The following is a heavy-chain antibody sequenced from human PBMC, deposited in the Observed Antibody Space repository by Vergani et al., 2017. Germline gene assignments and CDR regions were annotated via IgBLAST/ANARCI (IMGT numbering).Heavy chain of an antibody. CDR3: ASRSLGERWLQFFDAFDI. CDR2: IYPGDSDT. V-gene: IGHV5-51*03. J-gene: IGHJ3*02. D-gene: IGHD5-24*01. Sequence: EVQLVQSGAEVKKPGESLKISCKGSGYSFTSYWIGWVRQMPGKGLEWMGIIYPGDSDTRYSPSFQGQVTISADKSISTAYLQWSSLKASDTAMYYCASRSLGERWLQFFDAFDIWGQGTMVTVSS. CDR1: GYSFTSYW.